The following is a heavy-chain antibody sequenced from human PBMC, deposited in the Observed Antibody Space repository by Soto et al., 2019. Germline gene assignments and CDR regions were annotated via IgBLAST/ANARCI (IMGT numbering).Heavy chain of an antibody. D-gene: IGHD3-10*01. CDR1: GFSFSHYW. Sequence: GGSLRLSSASSGFSFSHYWIHWVRQAPGKGLVWVSRISPDGRTTTYADSVKGRFTISRDNAKSTLYLQMNSLTVEDGAVYYCADSWLPTSYWGPGTLVTVSS. CDR2: ISPDGRTT. CDR3: ADSWLPTSY. V-gene: IGHV3-74*01. J-gene: IGHJ4*02.